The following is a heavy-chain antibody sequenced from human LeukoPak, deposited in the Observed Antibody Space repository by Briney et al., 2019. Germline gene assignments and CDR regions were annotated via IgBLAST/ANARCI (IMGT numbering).Heavy chain of an antibody. V-gene: IGHV4-59*08. J-gene: IGHJ3*02. CDR2: VYSSGDT. Sequence: SETLSLTCSVSGGSISSYYWSWIRQSPGKGLEWIASVYSSGDTFYNPSLKSRVTISVDSSKNQFSLKVNSVTAADTAVYYCARKGGILDGLDIWGQGTMVTVS. CDR1: GGSISSYY. D-gene: IGHD6-13*01. CDR3: ARKGGILDGLDI.